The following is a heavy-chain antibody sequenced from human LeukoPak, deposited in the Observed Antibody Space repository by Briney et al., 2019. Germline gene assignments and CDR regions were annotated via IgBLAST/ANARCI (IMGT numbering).Heavy chain of an antibody. Sequence: GRSLRLSCAASGFTFSSYAMHWVRQAPGKGPERVAVISYDGTNKYYADSVKGRFTISRDNSKNTLYLQMNSLRAEDTAVYYCAREGRGYSYGSIDYWGQGTLVTVSS. D-gene: IGHD5-18*01. J-gene: IGHJ4*02. CDR1: GFTFSSYA. V-gene: IGHV3-30*04. CDR2: ISYDGTNK. CDR3: AREGRGYSYGSIDY.